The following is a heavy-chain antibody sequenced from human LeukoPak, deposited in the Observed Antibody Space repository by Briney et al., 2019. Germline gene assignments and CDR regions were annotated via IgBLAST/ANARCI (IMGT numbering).Heavy chain of an antibody. CDR2: IYYSGST. CDR1: GGSISSSSYY. V-gene: IGHV4-39*07. D-gene: IGHD3-16*01. CDR3: ARELPAARLGGPGFDP. Sequence: SETLSLTCTVSGGSISSSSYYWGWIRQPPGKGLEWIGSIYYSGSTYYNPSLKSRVTISVDTSKNQFSLKLSSVTAADTAVYYCARELPAARLGGPGFDPWGQGTLVTVSS. J-gene: IGHJ5*02.